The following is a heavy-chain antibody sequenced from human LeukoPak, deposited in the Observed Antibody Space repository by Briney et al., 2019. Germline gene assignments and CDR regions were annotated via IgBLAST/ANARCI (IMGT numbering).Heavy chain of an antibody. CDR3: ARDDYSGSYRPFDY. J-gene: IGHJ4*02. Sequence: ASVKVSCKVSGYTLTELSMHWVRQAPGKGLEWMGGFDPEDGETIYAQKFQGRVTMTEDTSTDTAYMELSSLRSEDTAVYYCARDDYSGSYRPFDYWGQGTLVTVSS. D-gene: IGHD1-26*01. CDR2: FDPEDGET. CDR1: GYTLTELS. V-gene: IGHV1-24*01.